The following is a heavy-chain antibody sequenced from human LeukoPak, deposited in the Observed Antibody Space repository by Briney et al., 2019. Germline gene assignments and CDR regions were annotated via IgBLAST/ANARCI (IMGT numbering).Heavy chain of an antibody. CDR2: IRSSSRTI. V-gene: IGHV3-48*01. CDR1: GFTFSSYS. CDR3: AKDLGWIQFGY. J-gene: IGHJ4*02. Sequence: GGSLRLSCAASGFTFSSYSMNWVRQAPGKGLEWISYIRSSSRTIYYADSVKGRFTISRDNSKNTVYLQVRSLRAEDTAVYYCAKDLGWIQFGYWGQGALVTVSS. D-gene: IGHD5-18*01.